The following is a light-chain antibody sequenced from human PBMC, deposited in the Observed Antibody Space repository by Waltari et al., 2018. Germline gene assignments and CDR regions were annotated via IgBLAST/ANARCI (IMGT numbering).Light chain of an antibody. J-gene: IGKJ1*01. Sequence: ELVLTQSPPTLSLSPGERAPLSCRASQTSGSALAWYQQRPRQAPRLLIYAVATRATGIPARFSGSGSGADFTLTISSLEPXDSAVYYCQQRFSWLWTFGQGTNVQVK. CDR1: QTSGSA. CDR2: AVA. V-gene: IGKV3-11*01. CDR3: QQRFSWLWT.